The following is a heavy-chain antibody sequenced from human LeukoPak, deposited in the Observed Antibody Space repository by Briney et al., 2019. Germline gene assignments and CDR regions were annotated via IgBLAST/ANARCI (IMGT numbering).Heavy chain of an antibody. CDR2: INTDGSNT. J-gene: IGHJ5*02. Sequence: GGSLRLSCAASGFTFSSYWMHWVRQAPGKGLVWVSRINTDGSNTNYADSVKGRFTISRDNAKNTLYLQMSSLRAEDTAVYYCARDGNDILTGYQDGGWFDPWGQGTLVTVSS. D-gene: IGHD3-9*01. CDR1: GFTFSSYW. CDR3: ARDGNDILTGYQDGGWFDP. V-gene: IGHV3-74*01.